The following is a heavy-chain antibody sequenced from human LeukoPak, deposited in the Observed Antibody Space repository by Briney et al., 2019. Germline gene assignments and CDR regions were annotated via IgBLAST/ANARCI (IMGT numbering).Heavy chain of an antibody. V-gene: IGHV3-23*01. Sequence: GGSLRLSCAASGFTFSSYAISWVRQTPGKGLEWVSGINYSGISTYYADSVKGRFTISRDNSKNTLYLQVNSLRAEDTAVYYCARSGSAWSLDYWGQGTLVTVSS. D-gene: IGHD6-19*01. CDR2: INYSGIST. J-gene: IGHJ4*02. CDR3: ARSGSAWSLDY. CDR1: GFTFSSYA.